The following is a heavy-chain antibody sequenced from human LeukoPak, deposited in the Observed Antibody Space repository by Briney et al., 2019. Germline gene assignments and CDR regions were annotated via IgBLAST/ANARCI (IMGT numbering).Heavy chain of an antibody. CDR1: GFTFSSYS. CDR2: ISSSSSYI. D-gene: IGHD4-17*01. Sequence: GGSLRLSCAASGFTFSSYSMNWVRQAPGKGLEWVSSISSSSSYIYYADSVKGRFTISRDNAKNSLYLQMNSLRAEDTAVYYCARERADYGDYYYYGMDVWGQGTTVTVSS. V-gene: IGHV3-21*01. CDR3: ARERADYGDYYYYGMDV. J-gene: IGHJ6*02.